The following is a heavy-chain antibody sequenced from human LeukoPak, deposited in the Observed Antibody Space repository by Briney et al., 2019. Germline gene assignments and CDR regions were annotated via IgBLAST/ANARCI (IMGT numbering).Heavy chain of an antibody. D-gene: IGHD3-10*01. V-gene: IGHV5-51*01. J-gene: IGHJ3*02. CDR1: GYSFTNYG. CDR2: IYPGDSDA. Sequence: KIGESLKISCKGSGYSFTNYGIAWVRQMPGQGLEWMAIIYPGDSDARYSPSFQGQVTISVDKSISTTYLRWSSLKASDTAMYYCARRGWGFGEPKRDHDTFDIWGQGTMVTVSS. CDR3: ARRGWGFGEPKRDHDTFDI.